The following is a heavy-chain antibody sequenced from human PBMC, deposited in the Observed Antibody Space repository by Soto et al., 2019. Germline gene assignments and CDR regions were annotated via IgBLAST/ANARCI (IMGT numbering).Heavy chain of an antibody. Sequence: EVQLLESGGDLIQPGGSLRLSCAASGFTFNIYAMAWVRQAPGKGLEWVSAISRYGDFTYYADSVGGRFTISRDNSKNTLCLQMHSLRAEDTALYYCAKDRYLDHDSRGYLFDNWGQGTLVTVSS. D-gene: IGHD3-22*01. J-gene: IGHJ4*02. CDR2: ISRYGDFT. CDR3: AKDRYLDHDSRGYLFDN. CDR1: GFTFNIYA. V-gene: IGHV3-23*01.